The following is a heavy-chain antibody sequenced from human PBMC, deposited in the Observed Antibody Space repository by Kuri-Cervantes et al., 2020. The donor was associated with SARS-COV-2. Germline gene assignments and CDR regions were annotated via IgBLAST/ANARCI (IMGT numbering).Heavy chain of an antibody. D-gene: IGHD1-26*01. J-gene: IGHJ4*02. CDR2: VDFGGST. CDR3: ARMSGNRIL. V-gene: IGHV4-4*07. CDR1: GASISGFY. Sequence: SETLSLTCTVSGASISGFYWSWIRQPAGKGLEWIGRVDFGGSTNYNPSLKSRVIMSVDTPKNQLSLKLSTVTAADTAVFYCARMSGNRILWGQGALVTVSS.